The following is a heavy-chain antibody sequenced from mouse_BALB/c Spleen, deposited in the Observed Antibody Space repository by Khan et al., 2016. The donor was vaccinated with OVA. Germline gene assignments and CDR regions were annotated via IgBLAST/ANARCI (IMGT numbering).Heavy chain of an antibody. CDR3: AREGDGGGLAY. CDR2: ISNRGTTT. D-gene: IGHD1-1*02. V-gene: IGHV5-12*02. CDR1: GCTFTDYY. J-gene: IGHJ3*01. Sequence: EVELVESGGGFMQPGGSLKLSCATSGCTFTDYYMYWVRQTPEKRLEWVAYISNRGTTTYYPDTVRGRFTISRDNDKNTLYLQMSRLGSDDTAIYFCAREGDGGGLAYWGQGTLVTVSA.